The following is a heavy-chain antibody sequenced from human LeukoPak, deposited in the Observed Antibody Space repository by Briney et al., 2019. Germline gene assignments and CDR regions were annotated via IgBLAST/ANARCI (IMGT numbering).Heavy chain of an antibody. CDR2: ISSSGSTI. CDR3: ARNYGSGSYYNFGY. CDR1: GFTFSDYY. D-gene: IGHD3-10*01. J-gene: IGHJ4*02. Sequence: PGGSLRLSCAASGFTFSDYYMSWIRQAPGKGLEWVSYISSSGSTIYYADSVKGRFTISRDNAKNSLYLQINSLRAEDTAVYYCARNYGSGSYYNFGYWGQGTLVTVSS. V-gene: IGHV3-11*04.